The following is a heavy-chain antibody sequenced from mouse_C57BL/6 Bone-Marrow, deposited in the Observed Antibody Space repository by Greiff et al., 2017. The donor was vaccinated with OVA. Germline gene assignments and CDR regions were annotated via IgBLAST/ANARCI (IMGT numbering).Heavy chain of an antibody. CDR1: GYTFTSYW. J-gene: IGHJ1*03. D-gene: IGHD1-1*01. V-gene: IGHV1-53*01. CDR3: ARPALYYGSGYGYFDV. Sequence: QVQLQQPGTDLVKPGASVKLSCKASGYTFTSYWMHWVKQRPGQGLEWIGNINPSNGGTNYNEKFKSKATLTVDKSSSTAYMQLSSLTSEDSAVYYDARPALYYGSGYGYFDVWGTGTTVTVSS. CDR2: INPSNGGT.